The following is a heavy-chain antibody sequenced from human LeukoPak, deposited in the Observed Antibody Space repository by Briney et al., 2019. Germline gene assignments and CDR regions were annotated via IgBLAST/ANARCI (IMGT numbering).Heavy chain of an antibody. CDR1: GFTFSRAW. V-gene: IGHV3-7*03. CDR2: IKEDGSED. J-gene: IGHJ4*02. CDR3: ARYARLFDS. Sequence: GGSLRLSCAASGFTFSRAWMSWLRQAPGKGLEWVANIKEDGSEDYYADSVKGRFAISKDNAKNSLYLQMDNLRAEDTAVYYCARYARLFDSWGQGTLVTVSS.